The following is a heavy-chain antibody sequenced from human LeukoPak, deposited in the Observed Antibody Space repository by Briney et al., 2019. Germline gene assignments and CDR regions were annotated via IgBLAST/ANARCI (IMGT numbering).Heavy chain of an antibody. CDR3: ATDRGGSPFDS. D-gene: IGHD3-10*01. Sequence: GGSLRLSCAASGFTFNNYAMNWVRQAPGKGLEWVSGISGSGGSTYYADSVKGRFTFSRDNSKNTLSLQMNSLRAEDTAVYYCATDRGGSPFDSWGQGTLVTVSS. CDR1: GFTFNNYA. J-gene: IGHJ4*02. CDR2: ISGSGGST. V-gene: IGHV3-23*01.